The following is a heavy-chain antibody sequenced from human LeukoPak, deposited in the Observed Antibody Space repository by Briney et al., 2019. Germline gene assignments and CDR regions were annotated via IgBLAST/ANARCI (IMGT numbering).Heavy chain of an antibody. J-gene: IGHJ4*02. CDR2: IYPGDSDT. V-gene: IGHV5-51*01. Sequence: GESLKISCKGSGYSFTSYWFGWVRQMPGKGLEWMGIIYPGDSDTRYSPSFQGQVTISADKSISTAYLQWSSLKASDTAMYYCARRIDGSYPPSTYYFDYWGQGTLVTVSS. CDR3: ARRIDGSYPPSTYYFDY. D-gene: IGHD1-26*01. CDR1: GYSFTSYW.